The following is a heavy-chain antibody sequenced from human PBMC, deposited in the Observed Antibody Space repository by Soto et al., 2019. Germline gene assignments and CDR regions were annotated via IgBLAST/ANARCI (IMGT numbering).Heavy chain of an antibody. D-gene: IGHD4-17*01. J-gene: IGHJ6*01. CDR3: AKNSGGSYYYGVDV. CDR1: GFTFSSYG. Sequence: QVQLVESGGGVVQPGRSLRLSCAASGFTFSSYGMHWVRQAPGKGLEWVAVIPYDGSNKYYVDSVKGRFTISRDNSKNTLYLEMNSLSAEDTAVYYCAKNSGGSYYYGVDVWGQGTTVTVSS. V-gene: IGHV3-30*18. CDR2: IPYDGSNK.